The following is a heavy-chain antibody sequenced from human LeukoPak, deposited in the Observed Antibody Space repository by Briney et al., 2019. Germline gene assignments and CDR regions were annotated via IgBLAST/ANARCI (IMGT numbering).Heavy chain of an antibody. CDR1: GFTFSSYS. Sequence: PGGSLRLSCVASGFTFSSYSMNWVRQAPGKGLEWVSSISSSSSYIYYADSVKGRFTISRDNAKNSLYLQMNSLRAEDTAVYYCARDPGYCSGGSCYFEHIWGQGTMVTVSS. D-gene: IGHD2-15*01. J-gene: IGHJ3*02. V-gene: IGHV3-21*01. CDR3: ARDPGYCSGGSCYFEHI. CDR2: ISSSSSYI.